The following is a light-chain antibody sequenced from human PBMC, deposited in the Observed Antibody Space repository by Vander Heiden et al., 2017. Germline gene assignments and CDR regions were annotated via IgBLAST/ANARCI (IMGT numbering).Light chain of an antibody. Sequence: DVVLTHSPLSLPVTLGQPASSSSPSRHSLVHRSGNNYLFWFQQRPGQSPRRLIFNVSNRDSGVPDRFGGSGSGTEFTLKISRVEAEDVAIYYCMQAKQWPPTFGQGTRLDSK. J-gene: IGKJ5*01. CDR2: NVS. CDR3: MQAKQWPPT. CDR1: HSLVHRSGNNY. V-gene: IGKV2-30*02.